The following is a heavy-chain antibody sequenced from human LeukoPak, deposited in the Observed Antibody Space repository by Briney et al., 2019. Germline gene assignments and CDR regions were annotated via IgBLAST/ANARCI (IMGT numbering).Heavy chain of an antibody. D-gene: IGHD6-19*01. V-gene: IGHV1-2*04. Sequence: XAXGYTFTGYYMHXVRQAPGQGLXXMGWINPNSGGTNYAQKFQGWVTMTRDTSISTAYMELSRLRSDDTAVYYCARGRRIAVAGSPPFYWGQGTLVTVSS. CDR1: GYTFTGYY. CDR2: INPNSGGT. CDR3: ARGRRIAVAGSPPFY. J-gene: IGHJ4*02.